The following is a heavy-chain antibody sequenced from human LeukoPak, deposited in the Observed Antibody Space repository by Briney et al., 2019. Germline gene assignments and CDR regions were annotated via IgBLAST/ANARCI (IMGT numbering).Heavy chain of an antibody. V-gene: IGHV3-30*02. CDR2: IRYDGSNK. Sequence: GGSLRLSCAASGFTFSSYGMHWVRQAPCKGLEWVAFIRYDGSNKYYADSVKGRFTISRDNARNSLYLQMNSLRAEDTAVYYCARVTRGSGYAFDIWGQGTMVTVSS. CDR1: GFTFSSYG. D-gene: IGHD5-12*01. CDR3: ARVTRGSGYAFDI. J-gene: IGHJ3*02.